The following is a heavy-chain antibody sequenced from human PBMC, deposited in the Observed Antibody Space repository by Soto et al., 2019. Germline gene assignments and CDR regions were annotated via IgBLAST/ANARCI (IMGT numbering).Heavy chain of an antibody. V-gene: IGHV4-4*07. CDR2: VFGNGAGTP. CDR3: ARDLPPYDRRRQSAGAFED. D-gene: IGHD3-22*01. Sequence: QVQLQESGPGVVRSSETLSLTCSVSGSSFTGDYWSWIRQPAGKGLEWIGRVFGNGAGTPIYNSALKNRVTMSVDSSKTQFSLKLTSVTAADTALYYCARDLPPYDRRRQSAGAFEDWGQGTLVTVSS. J-gene: IGHJ4*02. CDR1: GSSFTGDY.